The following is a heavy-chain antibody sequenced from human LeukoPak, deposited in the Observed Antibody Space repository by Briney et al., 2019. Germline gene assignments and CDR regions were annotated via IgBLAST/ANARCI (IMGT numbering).Heavy chain of an antibody. Sequence: GSLRLSCAASGFTFSSYGMHWVRQAPGKGLEWVAVISYDGSNKYYADSVKGRFTISRDNSKNTLYLQMNSLRAEDTAVYYCAKGGYGGNAPGYWGQGTQVTVSS. J-gene: IGHJ4*02. V-gene: IGHV3-30*18. CDR3: AKGGYGGNAPGY. CDR2: ISYDGSNK. D-gene: IGHD4-23*01. CDR1: GFTFSSYG.